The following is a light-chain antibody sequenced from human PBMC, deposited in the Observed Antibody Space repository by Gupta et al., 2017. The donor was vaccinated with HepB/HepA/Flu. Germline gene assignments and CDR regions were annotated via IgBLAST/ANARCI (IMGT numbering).Light chain of an antibody. CDR3: CSYAGSSTAHWV. J-gene: IGLJ3*02. CDR1: SIDVGSYNL. V-gene: IGLV2-23*02. Sequence: QSALTQPASVSGSPGQSTTISCTGTSIDVGSYNLVSWYQQHPGKAPKLMIYEVSKRPSGVSNRFSGSKSGNTASLTISGLQAEDEADYYCCSYAGSSTAHWVFGGGTKLTVL. CDR2: EVS.